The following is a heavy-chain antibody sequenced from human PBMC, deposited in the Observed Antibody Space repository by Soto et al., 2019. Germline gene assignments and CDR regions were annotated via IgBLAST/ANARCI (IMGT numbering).Heavy chain of an antibody. V-gene: IGHV4-59*12. Sequence: SETLSLTCTVSGGSISSYYWSWIRQPPGKGLEWIGYIYYSGSTNYNPSLKSRVTISVDRSKNQFSLKLSSVTAADTAVYYCASGINYYDSSGDSWFDPWGQGTLVTVSS. J-gene: IGHJ5*02. D-gene: IGHD3-22*01. CDR3: ASGINYYDSSGDSWFDP. CDR1: GGSISSYY. CDR2: IYYSGST.